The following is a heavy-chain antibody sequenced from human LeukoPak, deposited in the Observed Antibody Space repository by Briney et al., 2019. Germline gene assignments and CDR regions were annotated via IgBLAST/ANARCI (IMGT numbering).Heavy chain of an antibody. CDR1: GFTSISYW. CDR2: INSDGSST. J-gene: IGHJ4*01. CDR3: ARAPIYYGSWSSVDY. Sequence: GGSLRLSCAASGFTSISYWMHWVRQAPGKGLVWVSRINSDGSSTSYADSVKGRFTIARDNAKNTLYLQMNSLRAEDTAVYYCARAPIYYGSWSSVDYWGQGTLVTVSS. V-gene: IGHV3-74*01. D-gene: IGHD3-10*01.